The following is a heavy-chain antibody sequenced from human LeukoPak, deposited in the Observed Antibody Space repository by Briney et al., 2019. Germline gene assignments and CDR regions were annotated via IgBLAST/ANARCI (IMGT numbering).Heavy chain of an antibody. D-gene: IGHD1-26*01. Sequence: PGGSLRLSCAASGFTFSDYWMHWVRQAPGKGLVWVSRINGDGNITRYADSVKGRFTVSRDNAKDTVFLQMNSLRAEDTAVYYCTRDPFSGSYYPWGQGTLVTVSS. CDR1: GFTFSDYW. CDR3: TRDPFSGSYYP. V-gene: IGHV3-74*01. CDR2: INGDGNIT. J-gene: IGHJ5*02.